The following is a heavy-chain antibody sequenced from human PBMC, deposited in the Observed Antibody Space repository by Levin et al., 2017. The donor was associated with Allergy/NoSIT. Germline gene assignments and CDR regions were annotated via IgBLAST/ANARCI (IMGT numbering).Heavy chain of an antibody. V-gene: IGHV1-8*01. CDR1: GNTFTSYD. Sequence: ASVKVSCKASGNTFTSYDINWVRQATGQGLEWMGWMNPNSGNTVYAQKFQGRVTMTRSTSISTAYMELSSLRSEDTAVYYCAREVTEGMDVWGQGTTVTVS. D-gene: IGHD2-21*02. CDR3: AREVTEGMDV. J-gene: IGHJ6*02. CDR2: MNPNSGNT.